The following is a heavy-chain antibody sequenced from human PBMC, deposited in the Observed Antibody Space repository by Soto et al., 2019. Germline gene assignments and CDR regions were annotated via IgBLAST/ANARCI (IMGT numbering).Heavy chain of an antibody. CDR1: GFTLDDYA. CDR3: AKPGRLGDNHYYGRDF. Sequence: PGGSLRLSCAASGFTLDDYAMHWDRPAPGKGREWVSGISWNIGSIGYAGSVKGRFTISRDNAKNSLYLQMNSLRAEDTALYYCAKPGRLGDNHYYGRDFSGQGSKVT. D-gene: IGHD1-26*01. V-gene: IGHV3-9*01. CDR2: ISWNIGSI. J-gene: IGHJ6*02.